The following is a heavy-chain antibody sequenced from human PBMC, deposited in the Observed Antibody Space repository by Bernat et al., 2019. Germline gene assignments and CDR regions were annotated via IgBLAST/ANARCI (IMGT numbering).Heavy chain of an antibody. J-gene: IGHJ4*02. CDR2: IKQDGSEK. D-gene: IGHD2-21*01. Sequence: EVQLVESGGGLVQPGGSLRLSCAASEFTFSSHWMSWVRQAPGKGQEWVANIKQDGSEKYYVDSVKGRFTISRDNSKNTLSLQMNSLRAEDTSVYYCARGRRLSCGFDYWGRGTLVTVSS. CDR1: EFTFSSHW. CDR3: ARGRRLSCGFDY. V-gene: IGHV3-7*01.